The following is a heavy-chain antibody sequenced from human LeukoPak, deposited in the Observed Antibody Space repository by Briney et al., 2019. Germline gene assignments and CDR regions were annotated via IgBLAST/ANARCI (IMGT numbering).Heavy chain of an antibody. Sequence: EASVKVSCKTSGYSFTSQDMHWVRQASGQSLEWMGCINPGNGDTKYSQEFQGRVTITRDTSATTAYMELSSLRSDDMAVYYCTLYNYWGQGTLVTVSS. V-gene: IGHV1-3*03. CDR1: GYSFTSQD. CDR3: TLYNY. CDR2: INPGNGDT. D-gene: IGHD2-2*02. J-gene: IGHJ4*02.